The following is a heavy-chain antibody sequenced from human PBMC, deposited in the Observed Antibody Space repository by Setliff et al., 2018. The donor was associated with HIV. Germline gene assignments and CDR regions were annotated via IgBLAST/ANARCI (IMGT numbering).Heavy chain of an antibody. V-gene: IGHV4-59*01. Sequence: SCTVSGASISSDSWSWIRQSPGKGLEWIGFILNREITNYNPSLQSRVSISMDTSKNQFSLKLTSVTAADTAVYYCAKEGGLYFGMLIHDAIDLWGQGTMVTV. CDR1: GASISSDS. J-gene: IGHJ3*01. CDR2: ILNREIT. D-gene: IGHD3-3*01. CDR3: AKEGGLYFGMLIHDAIDL.